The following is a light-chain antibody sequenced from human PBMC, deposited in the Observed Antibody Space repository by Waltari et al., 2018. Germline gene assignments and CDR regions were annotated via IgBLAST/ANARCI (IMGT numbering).Light chain of an antibody. V-gene: IGLV2-14*02. Sequence: QSALTQPASVSGSPGQSITISCTGTSSDVGRYDLVSWYQQHPGKAPKLMIYDVTKRPSVVSSLFSASKSCNAAALTSSGLQSEDEADYFCSSYRSSTTPIPVFGGGTKLTVL. CDR3: SSYRSSTTPIPV. CDR2: DVT. CDR1: SSDVGRYDL. J-gene: IGLJ2*01.